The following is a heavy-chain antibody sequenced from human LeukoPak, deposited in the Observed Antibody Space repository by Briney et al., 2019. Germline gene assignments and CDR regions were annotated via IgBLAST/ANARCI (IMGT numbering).Heavy chain of an antibody. CDR3: ARAPGNDYYPYYYMDV. J-gene: IGHJ6*03. CDR1: GGSISSYY. CDR2: IYYSGST. D-gene: IGHD4/OR15-4a*01. Sequence: SETLSLTCTVSGGSISSYYWSWIRQPPGKGLEWIGYIYYSGSTNYNPSLKSRVTVSVDTSKNQFSLKVNSVTAADTAVYYCARAPGNDYYPYYYMDVWGKGTTVTVSS. V-gene: IGHV4-59*01.